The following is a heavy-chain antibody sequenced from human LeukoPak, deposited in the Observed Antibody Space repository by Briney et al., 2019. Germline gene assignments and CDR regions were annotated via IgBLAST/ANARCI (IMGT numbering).Heavy chain of an antibody. CDR3: ARDLVGYYDILTGYYHDYFDY. Sequence: GASVKVSCKTSGYTFTSYGITWVRQAPGQGLEWMGWISAYDGNTNYAQKFQGRVTMTTDTSTTTAYMELRSLRSDDTAVYYCARDLVGYYDILTGYYHDYFDYWGQGTLVTVSS. V-gene: IGHV1-18*01. J-gene: IGHJ4*02. D-gene: IGHD3-9*01. CDR1: GYTFTSYG. CDR2: ISAYDGNT.